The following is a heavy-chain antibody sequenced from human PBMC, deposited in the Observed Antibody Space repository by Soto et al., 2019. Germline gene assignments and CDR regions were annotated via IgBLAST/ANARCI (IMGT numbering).Heavy chain of an antibody. J-gene: IGHJ3*02. V-gene: IGHV4-59*08. CDR2: IYYSGST. Sequence: SETLSLTCTVSGGSISSYYWSWIRQPPGKGLEWIGYIYYSGSTNYNPSLKSRVTISVDTSKNQFSLKLSSVTAADTAVYYCARRIVVVVAASREVDAFDIWGQGTMVT. D-gene: IGHD2-15*01. CDR3: ARRIVVVVAASREVDAFDI. CDR1: GGSISSYY.